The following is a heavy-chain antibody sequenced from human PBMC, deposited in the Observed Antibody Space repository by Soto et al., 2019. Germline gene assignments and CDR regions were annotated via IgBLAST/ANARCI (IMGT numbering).Heavy chain of an antibody. CDR3: AKERGVGRYYYDSSGYYRALYDY. Sequence: GGSLRLACAASGFTFSSYAMSWVRQAPGKVLEGVSAISGSGGSTYYADSVKGRFTISRANSKNTLYLQMNSLRAEDTAVYYCAKERGVGRYYYDSSGYYRALYDYWRQGT. J-gene: IGHJ4*02. CDR2: ISGSGGST. V-gene: IGHV3-23*01. D-gene: IGHD3-22*01. CDR1: GFTFSSYA.